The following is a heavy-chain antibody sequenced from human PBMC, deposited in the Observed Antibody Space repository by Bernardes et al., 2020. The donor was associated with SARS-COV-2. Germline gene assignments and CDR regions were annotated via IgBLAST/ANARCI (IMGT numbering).Heavy chain of an antibody. Sequence: GGSLRLSCAASGITFSSYWMSWVRQAPGKGLEWVANIKQDGSDRYYVDSVKGRFTVSRDNAKNTLYLQMNSLRVEDTALYYCARDLDSGMDVWGQGTTVTVSS. J-gene: IGHJ6*02. CDR2: IKQDGSDR. CDR1: GITFSSYW. V-gene: IGHV3-7*01. CDR3: ARDLDSGMDV.